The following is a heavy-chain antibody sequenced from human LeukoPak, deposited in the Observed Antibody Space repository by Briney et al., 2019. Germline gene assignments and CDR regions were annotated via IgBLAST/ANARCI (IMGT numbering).Heavy chain of an antibody. V-gene: IGHV4-39*01. CDR3: ARLIAVADFYFDY. D-gene: IGHD6-19*01. Sequence: PSETLSLTCTVSGGSIRSSYYYWGWIRQPPGKGLEWIGSIYYSGSTYYNPSLKSRVTLSVDTSKNQFSLKLSSVTAADTAVYYCARLIAVADFYFDYWGQGTLVTVSS. CDR2: IYYSGST. J-gene: IGHJ4*02. CDR1: GGSIRSSYYY.